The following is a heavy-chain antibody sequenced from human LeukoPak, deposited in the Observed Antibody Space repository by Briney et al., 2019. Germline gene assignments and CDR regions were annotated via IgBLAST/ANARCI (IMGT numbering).Heavy chain of an antibody. V-gene: IGHV3-23*01. J-gene: IGHJ4*02. D-gene: IGHD2-15*01. CDR2: ISGSGGST. CDR1: GFTFSGYG. CDR3: AKGVGYCSGGSCQQFDY. Sequence: GGSLRLSCAASGFTFSGYGMSWVRQAPGQGLKWVSAISGSGGSTYYADSVKGGITISRDNSKNTLYLQMNSLRAEDTAVYYCAKGVGYCSGGSCQQFDYWGQGTLVTVSS.